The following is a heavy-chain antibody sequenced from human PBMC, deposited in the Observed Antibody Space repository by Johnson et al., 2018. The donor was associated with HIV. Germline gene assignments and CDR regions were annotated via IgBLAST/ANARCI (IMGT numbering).Heavy chain of an antibody. Sequence: VQLVESGGGVVQPGRSLRLSCAASGFTVSSNYMSWVRQAPGKGLEWVSVIYSGGSTYYADSVKGRFTISRDSSKNTLYLQLNSLRPDDTAVYYCARGAYSYGWSDSFDIWGQGTMVTVSS. CDR1: GFTVSSNY. V-gene: IGHV3-66*02. CDR3: ARGAYSYGWSDSFDI. CDR2: IYSGGST. D-gene: IGHD5-18*01. J-gene: IGHJ3*02.